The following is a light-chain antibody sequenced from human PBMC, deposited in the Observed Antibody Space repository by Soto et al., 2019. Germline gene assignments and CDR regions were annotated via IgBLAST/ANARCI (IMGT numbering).Light chain of an antibody. J-gene: IGKJ4*01. CDR3: LQNHTYPLT. CDR2: AAS. Sequence: AIQMTQSPSSLSASVVDRVTITCRASQGIRNDLAWYQQKPGKAPKLLISAASNLQSGVPSRFSGSGSGTDFTLNINSLQPEDFATYYCLQNHTYPLTFGGGTKVEIK. V-gene: IGKV1-6*01. CDR1: QGIRND.